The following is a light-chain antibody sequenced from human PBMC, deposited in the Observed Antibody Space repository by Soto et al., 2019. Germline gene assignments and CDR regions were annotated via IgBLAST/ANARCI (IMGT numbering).Light chain of an antibody. V-gene: IGLV2-23*02. CDR1: SNDVGGYNL. J-gene: IGLJ3*02. Sequence: QSALTQPASVSGSPGQSITISCTGTSNDVGGYNLVSWFQQHPGKAPKLMISEVNKRPSGVSNRFSGSKSANPASLTISGLQTEDEADYYCCSHVGGSSPQWVFGGGTKVTVL. CDR3: CSHVGGSSPQWV. CDR2: EVN.